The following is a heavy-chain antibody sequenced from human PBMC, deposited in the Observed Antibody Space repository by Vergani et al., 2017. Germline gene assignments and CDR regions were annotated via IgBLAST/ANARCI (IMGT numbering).Heavy chain of an antibody. D-gene: IGHD3-3*01. V-gene: IGHV1-18*01. J-gene: IGHJ4*02. CDR1: GYTFTSYG. CDR2: ISAYNGNT. CDR3: ASVSIGIGYYESNYYFDY. Sequence: QVQLVQSGAEVKKPGASVKVSCKASGYTFTSYGISWVRQAPGQGLEWMGWISAYNGNTNYAQKLQGRVTMTTDTSTSTAYMEPRSLRSDDTAVYYCASVSIGIGYYESNYYFDYWGQGTLVTVSS.